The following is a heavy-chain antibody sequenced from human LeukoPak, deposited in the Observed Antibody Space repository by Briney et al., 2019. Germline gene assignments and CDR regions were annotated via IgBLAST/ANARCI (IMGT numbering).Heavy chain of an antibody. D-gene: IGHD7-27*01. Sequence: SSETLSLTCTVSGGSITSYYWSWIRQPAGKGLEWIGPIYVTESTTYNPSLKSRVTISIDTSKNQFSLKLTSVTAADTAVYYCARVSPNFEAPGVTYYFDYWGQGTLVTVSS. J-gene: IGHJ4*02. V-gene: IGHV4-4*07. CDR1: GGSITSYY. CDR3: ARVSPNFEAPGVTYYFDY. CDR2: IYVTEST.